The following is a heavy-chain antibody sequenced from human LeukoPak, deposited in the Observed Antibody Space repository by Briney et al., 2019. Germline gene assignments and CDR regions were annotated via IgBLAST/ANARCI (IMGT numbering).Heavy chain of an antibody. CDR2: VNHSGST. Sequence: SETLSLTCAVYGGSFSGYYWSWIRQPPGKGLEWIGEVNHSGSTDYNPSLKSRVTISVDTTKNQLALNLSSVTAADTAVYYCARAYYYDRSGYRPLSVLYPRPFDYWGQGTLVTVSS. D-gene: IGHD3-22*01. J-gene: IGHJ4*02. CDR1: GGSFSGYY. CDR3: ARAYYYDRSGYRPLSVLYPRPFDY. V-gene: IGHV4-34*01.